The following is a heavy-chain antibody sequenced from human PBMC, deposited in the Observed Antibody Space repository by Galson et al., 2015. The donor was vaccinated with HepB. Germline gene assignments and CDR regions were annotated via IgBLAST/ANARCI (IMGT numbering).Heavy chain of an antibody. D-gene: IGHD3-10*01. CDR3: ARDQEIITMVRGAPLDV. J-gene: IGHJ6*02. V-gene: IGHV1-18*04. CDR2: ISAYNGNT. CDR1: GYTFTSYG. Sequence: SVKVSCKASGYTFTSYGISWVRQAPGQGLEWMGWISAYNGNTNYAQKLQGRVTMTTDTSTSTAYMELRSLRSDDTAVYYCARDQEIITMVRGAPLDVWGQGTTVTVSS.